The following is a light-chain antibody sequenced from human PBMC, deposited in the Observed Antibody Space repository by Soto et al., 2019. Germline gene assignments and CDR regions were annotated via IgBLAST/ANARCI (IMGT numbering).Light chain of an antibody. J-gene: IGLJ1*01. CDR3: SSYAGSNNYV. V-gene: IGLV2-8*01. Sequence: QSVLTQPPSASGSPGQSVTISCTGTSSDVGGYSYVSWYQQHPGKAPKLMIYEVSERPSGVPDRFSGSKSGNTASLTVSGLQAEDEADYYCSSYAGSNNYVFGTGTKVTVL. CDR1: SSDVGGYSY. CDR2: EVS.